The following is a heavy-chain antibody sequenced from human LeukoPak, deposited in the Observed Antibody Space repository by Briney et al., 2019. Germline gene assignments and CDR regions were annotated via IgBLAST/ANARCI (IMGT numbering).Heavy chain of an antibody. Sequence: GGSLRLSCAASGLTFSSYGMSWVRQAPGKGLEWVSAISGSGGSTYYADSVKGRFTISRDNSKNTLYLQMNSLRAEDTAVYYCAKGEKDYYYYYYYMDVWGKGTTVTISS. V-gene: IGHV3-23*01. CDR1: GLTFSSYG. CDR3: AKGEKDYYYYYYYMDV. CDR2: ISGSGGST. J-gene: IGHJ6*03.